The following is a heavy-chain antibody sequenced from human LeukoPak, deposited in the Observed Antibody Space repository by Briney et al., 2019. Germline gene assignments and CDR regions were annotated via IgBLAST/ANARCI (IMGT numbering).Heavy chain of an antibody. J-gene: IGHJ4*02. D-gene: IGHD1-1*01. CDR3: AKDVTTGTLALDY. V-gene: IGHV3-33*06. Sequence: GRSLRLSCAASGFTFSSWGMHWVRQAPGKGLEWVAVTWYDGTNKYYADSVKGRFTISRDNSKNTLYLQMNSLRAEDTAVYYCAKDVTTGTLALDYWGQGTLVTVSS. CDR2: TWYDGTNK. CDR1: GFTFSSWG.